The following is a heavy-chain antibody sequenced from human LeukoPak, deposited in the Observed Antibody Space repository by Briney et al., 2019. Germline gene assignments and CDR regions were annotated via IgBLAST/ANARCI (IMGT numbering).Heavy chain of an antibody. Sequence: ASVKVSCKASGYTFTGYYMHWVRQAPGQGLEWMGWINPNSGGTNYAQKFQGRVTMTRDTSISTAYMELSRLRSDDTAVYYCARGYYDSSGGIDYWGQGTLVTVSS. CDR2: INPNSGGT. CDR1: GYTFTGYY. V-gene: IGHV1-2*02. J-gene: IGHJ4*02. D-gene: IGHD3-22*01. CDR3: ARGYYDSSGGIDY.